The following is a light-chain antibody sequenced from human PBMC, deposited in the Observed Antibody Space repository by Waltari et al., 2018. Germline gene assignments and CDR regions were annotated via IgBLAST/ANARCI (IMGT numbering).Light chain of an antibody. CDR3: SSYTSSSTQV. J-gene: IGLJ3*02. V-gene: IGLV2-14*03. CDR1: SSDVGGYNY. CDR2: DVN. Sequence: QSALTQPASVSGSPGQSITIPCTGTSSDVGGYNYISWYQQYPGKAPQLIIYDVNNRPSGVSNRFSGSKSGNTASLTISGLQAEDEADYYCSSYTSSSTQVFGGGTKLTVL.